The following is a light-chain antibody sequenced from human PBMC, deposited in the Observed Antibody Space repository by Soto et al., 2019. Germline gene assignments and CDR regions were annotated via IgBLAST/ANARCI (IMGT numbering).Light chain of an antibody. CDR2: EVN. V-gene: IGLV2-8*01. Sequence: QSALTQPPSASGSPGQSVTISCTGTSSDVGGYKYVSWYQQHPGKAPKLMIFEVNKRPSGVPDRFSGSKSGNTASLTVSGLQAEDEADYYCSSYAGINNIGVFGTGTKLTFL. J-gene: IGLJ1*01. CDR3: SSYAGINNIGV. CDR1: SSDVGGYKY.